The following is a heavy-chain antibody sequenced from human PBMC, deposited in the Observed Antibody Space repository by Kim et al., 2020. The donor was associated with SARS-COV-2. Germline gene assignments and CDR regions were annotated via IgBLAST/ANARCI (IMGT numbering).Heavy chain of an antibody. CDR2: ISAYNGNT. D-gene: IGHD3-22*01. CDR1: GYTFTSYG. J-gene: IGHJ6*02. Sequence: ASVKVSCKASGYTFTSYGISWVRQAPGQGLEWMGWISAYNGNTNYAQKLQGRVTMTTDTSTSTAYMELRSLRSDDTAVYYCARENYYDSSDGMDVWGQGTTVTVSS. V-gene: IGHV1-18*01. CDR3: ARENYYDSSDGMDV.